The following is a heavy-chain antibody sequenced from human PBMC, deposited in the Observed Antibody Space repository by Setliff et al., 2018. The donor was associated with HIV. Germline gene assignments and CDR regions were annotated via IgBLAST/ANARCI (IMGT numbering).Heavy chain of an antibody. D-gene: IGHD3-22*01. CDR2: IKQDGSEK. CDR3: ARGDFYDSSGYFTDAFDI. V-gene: IGHV3-7*03. Sequence: GESLKISCAASGFTFSSYWMSWVRQAPGKGLEWMANIKQDGSEKYYVDSVKGRFTIPRDNAKNSLYLQMNSLRAEDTAVYYCARGDFYDSSGYFTDAFDIWGQGTMVTVSS. J-gene: IGHJ3*02. CDR1: GFTFSSYW.